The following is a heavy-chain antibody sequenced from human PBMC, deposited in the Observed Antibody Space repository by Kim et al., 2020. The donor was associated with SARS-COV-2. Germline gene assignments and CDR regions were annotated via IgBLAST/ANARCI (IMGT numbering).Heavy chain of an antibody. J-gene: IGHJ4*02. V-gene: IGHV4-39*01. CDR2: IYYSGST. Sequence: SETLSLTCTVSGGSISSSSYYWGWIRQPPGKGLEWIGSIYYSGSTYYNPSLKIRVTIYVYTSKNQFSLKLSSVTAADTAVYSCARARITMIVVVIRGAHYLDYWGQGTLVTVSS. CDR1: GGSISSSSYY. D-gene: IGHD3-22*01. CDR3: ARARITMIVVVIRGAHYLDY.